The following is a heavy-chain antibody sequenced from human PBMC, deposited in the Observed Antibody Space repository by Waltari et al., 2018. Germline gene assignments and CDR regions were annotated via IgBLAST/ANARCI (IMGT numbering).Heavy chain of an antibody. CDR1: GGTFSSYA. Sequence: QVQLVQSGAEVKKPGSSVKVSCKASGGTFSSYAISWVRQAPGQGLEWMGGIIPILGIANYAHKFQGRVTITADKSTSTAYMELSSLRSDVTAVQYRPRSTHYGDYDSWGQGTLVTVSS. V-gene: IGHV1-69*10. CDR2: IIPILGIA. CDR3: PRSTHYGDYDS. D-gene: IGHD4-17*01. J-gene: IGHJ4*02.